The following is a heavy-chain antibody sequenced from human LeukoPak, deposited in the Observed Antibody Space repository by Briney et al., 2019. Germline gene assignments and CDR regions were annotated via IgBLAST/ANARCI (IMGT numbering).Heavy chain of an antibody. CDR3: AKDFHRFWSGYYIFDY. Sequence: PGGSLRLSCAASGFTFSNAWMSWVRQASGKGLEWVGLIKSKTDGGTTEYAAPVKGGFTISRDDSKNTLYLQMNSLRAEDTAVYYCAKDFHRFWSGYYIFDYWGQGTLVTVSS. J-gene: IGHJ4*02. V-gene: IGHV3-15*01. CDR1: GFTFSNAW. CDR2: IKSKTDGGTT. D-gene: IGHD3-3*01.